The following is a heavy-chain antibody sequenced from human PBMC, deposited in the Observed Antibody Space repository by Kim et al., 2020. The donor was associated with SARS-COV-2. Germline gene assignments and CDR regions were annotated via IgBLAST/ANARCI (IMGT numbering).Heavy chain of an antibody. CDR2: IRSKAYGGTT. D-gene: IGHD3-10*01. V-gene: IGHV3-49*03. CDR1: GFTFGDYA. Sequence: GGSLRLSCTASGFTFGDYAMSWFRQAPGKGLEWVGFIRSKAYGGTTEYAASVKGRFTISRDDSKSIAYLQMNSLKTEDTAVYYCTRANFGELFNPSRIFDYWGQGTLVTVSS. J-gene: IGHJ4*02. CDR3: TRANFGELFNPSRIFDY.